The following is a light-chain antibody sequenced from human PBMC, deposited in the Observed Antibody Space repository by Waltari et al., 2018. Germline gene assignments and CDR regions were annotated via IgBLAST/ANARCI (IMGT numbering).Light chain of an antibody. V-gene: IGKV3-20*01. CDR2: DAS. Sequence: EIMLTQSPGTLSLSPGERATLSCRASQSISSFLAWYQQKPGQAPRLLIYDASSMAPGIPDRFSCSGSGTDFSLTISSLEPEYIAVYYCQKYGSLPATFGQRTKVEIK. CDR1: QSISSF. J-gene: IGKJ1*01. CDR3: QKYGSLPAT.